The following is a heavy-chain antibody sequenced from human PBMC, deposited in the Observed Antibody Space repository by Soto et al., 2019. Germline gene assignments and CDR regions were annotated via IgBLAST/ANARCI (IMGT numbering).Heavy chain of an antibody. CDR3: ARDRTAVAGFAYLDY. J-gene: IGHJ4*02. CDR1: GASISSGDYY. Sequence: TSETLSLTCTVSGASISSGDYYWSWIRQPPGKGLEWIGYIYFSGGTYYTPSLRGRVTISVDTSTNQFSLKLTSVTAADTAVYYCARDRTAVAGFAYLDYWGPGTLVTVS. D-gene: IGHD6-19*01. V-gene: IGHV4-30-4*01. CDR2: IYFSGGT.